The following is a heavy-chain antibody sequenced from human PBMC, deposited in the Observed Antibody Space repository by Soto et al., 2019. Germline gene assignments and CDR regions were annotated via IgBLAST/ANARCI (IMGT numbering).Heavy chain of an antibody. CDR3: AKREGYGAVDY. V-gene: IGHV3-23*01. CDR2: TSGSGGST. CDR1: GFTFSIYA. J-gene: IGHJ4*02. D-gene: IGHD5-12*01. Sequence: EVQLLESGGGLVQPGGSLRLSCAASGFTFSIYAMTWVRQAPGKGLEWVSGTSGSGGSTYYAYSVRGRFTISRDNSKNTLYLQMNGMRAEDTAVYYCAKREGYGAVDYWGQGTLVTVSS.